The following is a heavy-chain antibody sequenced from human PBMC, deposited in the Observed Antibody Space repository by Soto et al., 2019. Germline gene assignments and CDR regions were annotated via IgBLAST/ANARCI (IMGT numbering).Heavy chain of an antibody. CDR1: GGTFSSYA. CDR3: ARGGAYCGGDCFSYFDY. D-gene: IGHD2-21*02. CDR2: IIPIFGTA. Sequence: QVQLVQSGAEVKKPGSSVKVSCKASGGTFSSYAISWVRQAPGQGREWMGGIIPIFGTANYAQKFQGRVTITADESTSTAFMELSRLRSEYTAGYYCARGGAYCGGDCFSYFDYWGQGTLVTVSS. J-gene: IGHJ4*02. V-gene: IGHV1-69*01.